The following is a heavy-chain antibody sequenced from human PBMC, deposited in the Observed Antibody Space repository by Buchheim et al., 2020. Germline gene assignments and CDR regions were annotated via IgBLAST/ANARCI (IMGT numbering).Heavy chain of an antibody. V-gene: IGHV3-30*18. CDR2: ISYDGSNK. CDR3: AKDGRRYCSSTSCYTIDY. CDR1: GFTFSSYG. D-gene: IGHD2-2*02. Sequence: QVQLVESGGGVVQPGRSLRLSCAASGFTFSSYGMHWVRQAPGKGLEWVAVISYDGSNKYYADSVKGRFTISRDNSKNKLNLQMNSLRAEDTAVYYCAKDGRRYCSSTSCYTIDYWGQGTL. J-gene: IGHJ4*02.